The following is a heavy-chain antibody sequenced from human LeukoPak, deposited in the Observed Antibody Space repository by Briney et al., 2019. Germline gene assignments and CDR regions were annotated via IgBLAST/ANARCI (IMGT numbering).Heavy chain of an antibody. V-gene: IGHV4-59*08. CDR3: ARHPPSSGWFHY. CDR1: GGSVSNYY. CDR2: IYYTGRT. J-gene: IGHJ4*02. Sequence: PSETLSLTCTVSGGSVSNYYCSWIRQPPGKGLEWIGYIYYTGRTNYNPSLESRVTMSVDTSKNQFSLKLNSVTAADTAVYYCARHPPSSGWFHYWGQGTLVTVSS. D-gene: IGHD6-19*01.